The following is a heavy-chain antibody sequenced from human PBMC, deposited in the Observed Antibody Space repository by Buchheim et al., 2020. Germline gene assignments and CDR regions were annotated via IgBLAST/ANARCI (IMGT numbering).Heavy chain of an antibody. Sequence: QVQLQQWGAGLLKPSETLSLTCAVYGGSFSGYYWSWIRQPPGKGLEWIGEINHSGSTHYNPSLKIRVTISVDTSNNHFSLKLSSVTAADTAVYYCAREPGIAVAGTSSFDYWGQGTL. J-gene: IGHJ4*02. V-gene: IGHV4-34*01. CDR3: AREPGIAVAGTSSFDY. CDR2: INHSGST. D-gene: IGHD6-19*01. CDR1: GGSFSGYY.